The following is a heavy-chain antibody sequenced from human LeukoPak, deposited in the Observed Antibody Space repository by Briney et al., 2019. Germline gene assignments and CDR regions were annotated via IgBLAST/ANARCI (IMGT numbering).Heavy chain of an antibody. CDR3: ARGGYCGGDCYFYY. CDR2: IYYSGST. J-gene: IGHJ4*02. Sequence: SETLSLTCTVSGGSISSYYWSWIRQPPGKGLEWIGYIYYSGSTNYNPSLKSRVTISVDTSKNQFSLKLTSVTAADTAVYYCARGGYCGGDCYFYYWGQGTLVTVSS. V-gene: IGHV4-59*08. D-gene: IGHD2-21*02. CDR1: GGSISSYY.